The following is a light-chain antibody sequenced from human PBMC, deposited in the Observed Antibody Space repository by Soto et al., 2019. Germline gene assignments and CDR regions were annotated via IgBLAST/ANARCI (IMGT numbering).Light chain of an antibody. J-gene: IGKJ1*01. Sequence: TQMSQNPSPLSVSLGERVTITCRASQSISSYLNWYQQKPGKAPKLLIYAASSLQSGVPSRFSGSGSGTDFTLTISSLQPEDFATYYCQQSYSTPRTFGQGTKVDIK. V-gene: IGKV1-39*01. CDR1: QSISSY. CDR3: QQSYSTPRT. CDR2: AAS.